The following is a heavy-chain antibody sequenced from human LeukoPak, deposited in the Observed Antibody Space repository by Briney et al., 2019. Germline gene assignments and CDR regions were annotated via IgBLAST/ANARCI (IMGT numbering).Heavy chain of an antibody. CDR3: AKASRPGSSGDPNLDH. D-gene: IGHD2-15*01. J-gene: IGHJ4*02. V-gene: IGHV3-53*01. CDR1: GFTLSSNY. Sequence: PGGSLRLSSAVCGFTLSSNYMTWVRQAPGKGLEWVSLIYSGSTTKYADSVKGRFTISRDNSKNTRYLQLNSLRVEDTAVYYCAKASRPGSSGDPNLDHWGQGTLVTVSS. CDR2: IYSGSTT.